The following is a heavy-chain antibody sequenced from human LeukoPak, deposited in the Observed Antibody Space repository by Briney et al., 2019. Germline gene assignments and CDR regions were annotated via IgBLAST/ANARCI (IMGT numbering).Heavy chain of an antibody. J-gene: IGHJ4*02. V-gene: IGHV3-21*01. D-gene: IGHD3-3*01. CDR2: ISSSSSYI. Sequence: PGGSLRLSCAASGFTFSSYSMNWVRQAPGKGLEWVSSISSSSSYIYYADSVKGRFTISGDNAKNSLYLQMNSLRAEDTAVYYCARDLGMGVPFDYWGRGTLVTVSS. CDR3: ARDLGMGVPFDY. CDR1: GFTFSSYS.